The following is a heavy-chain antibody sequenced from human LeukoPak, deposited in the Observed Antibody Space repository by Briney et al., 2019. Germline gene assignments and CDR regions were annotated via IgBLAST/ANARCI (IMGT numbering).Heavy chain of an antibody. CDR3: ARDSLVGGDFGYYGMDV. V-gene: IGHV4-4*07. CDR1: GGSISSYY. Sequence: SETLSLTCTGSGGSISSYYWSWIRQPAGKGLEWIGRIYTSGSTNYNPSLKSRVTMSVDTSKNQFSLKLSSVTAADTAVYYCARDSLVGGDFGYYGMDVWGQGTTVTVSS. CDR2: IYTSGST. D-gene: IGHD2-21*02. J-gene: IGHJ6*02.